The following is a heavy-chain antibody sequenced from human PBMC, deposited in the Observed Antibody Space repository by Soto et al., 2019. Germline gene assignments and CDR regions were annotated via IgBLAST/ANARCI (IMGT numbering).Heavy chain of an antibody. CDR1: GGSISNSRYY. D-gene: IGHD3-10*02. CDR3: ATVRRGAWYFDL. CDR2: FEYSANT. J-gene: IGHJ2*01. V-gene: IGHV4-39*01. Sequence: QLQLQESGPGLVKPSETLSLTCYVSGGSISNSRYYWGWIRQPPGKGLEWIGTFEYSANTYSNPSLKSRVPLSVDTPKTQFSLNLTSVTAADTAVYYCATVRRGAWYFDLWGRGTLVTVSS.